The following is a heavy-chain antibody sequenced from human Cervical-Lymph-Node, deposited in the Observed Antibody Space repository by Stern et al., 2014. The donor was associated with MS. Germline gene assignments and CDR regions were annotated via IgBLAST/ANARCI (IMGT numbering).Heavy chain of an antibody. CDR1: GRPFTGYY. Sequence: QVQLVQSGAEVRRPGASVKVSCRASGRPFTGYYLHWVRQAPGQGLEWMGRVNSNSGVTNYAQKFQDRVTMTTDTSINTAYMELSRLTSDDTAVYFCAKTKWDVVLDAFDIWGQGTVVTVSS. CDR3: AKTKWDVVLDAFDI. CDR2: VNSNSGVT. D-gene: IGHD2-8*01. V-gene: IGHV1-2*06. J-gene: IGHJ3*02.